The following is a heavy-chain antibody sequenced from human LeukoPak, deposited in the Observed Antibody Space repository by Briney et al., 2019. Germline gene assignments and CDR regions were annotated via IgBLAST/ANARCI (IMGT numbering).Heavy chain of an antibody. D-gene: IGHD2-15*01. CDR2: IYRSGTT. Sequence: SGTLSLTCAVSNGSIISSNWWSWVRQPPGKGLEWIGEIYRSGTTNYNPSLKSRVTVSVDKYKNQFSLKLNSVTAADTAVYYCVRHDSTAYHPFDYWGQRTLVSVSS. V-gene: IGHV4-4*02. J-gene: IGHJ4*02. CDR3: VRHDSTAYHPFDY. CDR1: NGSIISSNW.